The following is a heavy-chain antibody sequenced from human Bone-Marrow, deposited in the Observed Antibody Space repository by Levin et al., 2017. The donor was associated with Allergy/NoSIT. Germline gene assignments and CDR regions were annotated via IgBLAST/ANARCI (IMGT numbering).Heavy chain of an antibody. CDR3: ASFWFGDDFDY. V-gene: IGHV3-30*04. D-gene: IGHD3-10*01. Sequence: GGSLRLSCAASGFTLSRFAMHWVRQTPGKGLEWVSSISYDGSIKNYADSVKGRFTISRDNSKNMVFLHMNNLSTEDTALYYCASFWFGDDFDYWGQGTLVIVSS. CDR1: GFTLSRFA. CDR2: ISYDGSIK. J-gene: IGHJ4*02.